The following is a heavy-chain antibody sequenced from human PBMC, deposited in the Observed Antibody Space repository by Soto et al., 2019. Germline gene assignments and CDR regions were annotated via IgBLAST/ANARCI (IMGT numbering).Heavy chain of an antibody. CDR2: SYYTGST. CDR1: AGFARRDSHY. Sequence: PQARCHRRTGSAGFARRDSHYGSRLRHTPGKGLEWIGYSYYTGSTNSNPSLKGRVTMAVDTSRDQVSLRLRSVTRADTAVYYFARDQNDFRSGSYYYAMEVWGQGTKVT. J-gene: IGHJ6*02. D-gene: IGHD3-3*01. V-gene: IGHV4-61*01. CDR3: ARDQNDFRSGSYYYAMEV.